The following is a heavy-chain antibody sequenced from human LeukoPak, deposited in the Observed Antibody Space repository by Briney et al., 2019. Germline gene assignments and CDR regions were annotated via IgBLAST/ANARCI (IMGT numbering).Heavy chain of an antibody. CDR1: GGSISSYY. CDR3: ARASGADRPSDY. J-gene: IGHJ4*02. CDR2: ISYIGST. D-gene: IGHD3-10*01. V-gene: IGHV4-59*01. Sequence: SETLSLTCTVSGGSISSYYCNWIRQPPGQRSEWIGYISYIGSTNYHPSLKRRVTMSVDLSKNQFSLKLSSVTAADTAVYYCARASGADRPSDYWGQGTLVTVSS.